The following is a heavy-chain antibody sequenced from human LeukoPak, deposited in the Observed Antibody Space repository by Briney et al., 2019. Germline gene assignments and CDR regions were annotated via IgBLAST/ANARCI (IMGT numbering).Heavy chain of an antibody. J-gene: IGHJ4*02. CDR2: IYSGGYT. D-gene: IGHD4-23*01. CDR1: GFTFSSNY. CDR3: ARLKGTVVTRVDY. V-gene: IGHV3-53*01. Sequence: GGSLRLSCAASGFTFSSNYMIWVRQAPGKGLEWVAVIYSGGYTYYADSVKGRFTISRDDSKNKLYLQMNSLRAEDTAVYYCARLKGTVVTRVDYWGQGTLVTVAS.